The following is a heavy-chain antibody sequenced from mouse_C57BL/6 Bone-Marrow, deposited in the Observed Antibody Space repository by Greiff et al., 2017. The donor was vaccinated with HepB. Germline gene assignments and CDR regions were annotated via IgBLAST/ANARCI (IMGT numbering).Heavy chain of an antibody. CDR2: ISSGGSYT. J-gene: IGHJ3*01. CDR1: GFTFSSYG. Sequence: EVKLEESGGDLVKPGGSLKLSCAASGFTFSSYGMSWVRQTPDKRLEWVATISSGGSYTYYPDSVKGRFTISRDNAKNTLYLQMSRLKSEDTAMYYCARQRSTMVTAWFAYWGQGTLVTVSA. CDR3: ARQRSTMVTAWFAY. D-gene: IGHD2-2*01. V-gene: IGHV5-6*02.